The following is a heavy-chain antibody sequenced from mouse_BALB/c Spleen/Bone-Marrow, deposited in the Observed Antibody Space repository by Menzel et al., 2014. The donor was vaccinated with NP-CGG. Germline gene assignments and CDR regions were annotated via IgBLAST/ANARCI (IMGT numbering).Heavy chain of an antibody. Sequence: EVQGVESGPELEKPGASVRISCKASGYSFTDYNMSWVKQSNGKSLEWIGNIDPYYGGTSYNQKFKGKATLTVDKSSNTAYMQLKSLTSEDSAVYYCTRDGYYEGFYAMDYWGQGTSVTVSS. CDR3: TRDGYYEGFYAMDY. V-gene: IGHV1-39*01. CDR1: GYSFTDYN. CDR2: IDPYYGGT. J-gene: IGHJ4*01. D-gene: IGHD2-3*01.